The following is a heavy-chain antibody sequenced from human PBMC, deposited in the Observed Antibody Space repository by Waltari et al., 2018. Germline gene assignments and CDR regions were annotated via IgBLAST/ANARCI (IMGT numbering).Heavy chain of an antibody. Sequence: QLQLQESGPGLVKPSETLSLPCTVSGGSISSSSYYWGWIRPPPGKGLEWIGSIYYSGSTYYNPSLKSRVTISVDTSKNQFSLKLSSVTAADTAVYYCAREVFSSSWYRSYYFDYWGQGTLVTVSS. V-gene: IGHV4-39*07. CDR3: AREVFSSSWYRSYYFDY. J-gene: IGHJ4*02. CDR2: IYYSGST. CDR1: GGSISSSSYY. D-gene: IGHD6-13*01.